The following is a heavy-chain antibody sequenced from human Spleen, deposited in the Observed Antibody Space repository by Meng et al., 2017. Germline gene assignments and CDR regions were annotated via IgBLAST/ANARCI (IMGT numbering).Heavy chain of an antibody. Sequence: QGRRVESGGGVVQAGRPLRLSCAASGFTFSNYGMHWVRQAPGKGLEWVAFIWYDGSTTNYADSVTGRFTISRDNSKNTLYLQMHSLRAEDTAVYYCARGEAWETRSWLDPWGQGTLVTVSS. CDR3: ARGEAWETRSWLDP. CDR2: IWYDGSTT. D-gene: IGHD1-26*01. J-gene: IGHJ5*02. CDR1: GFTFSNYG. V-gene: IGHV3-33*01.